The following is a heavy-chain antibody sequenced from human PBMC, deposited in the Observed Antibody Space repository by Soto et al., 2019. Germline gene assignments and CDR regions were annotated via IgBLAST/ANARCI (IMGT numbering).Heavy chain of an antibody. Sequence: EVQVVESGGGLVQPGRSLRLSCAASGFTFDDYAMHWVRQAPGKGLEWVSGISWNSGTIGYADSVKGRFTISRDNAKNSLYLQMNRQRGENRVLYYCAKDTHSSGCYNFDYWGQGTLVTVSS. J-gene: IGHJ4*02. V-gene: IGHV3-9*01. CDR2: ISWNSGTI. D-gene: IGHD6-19*01. CDR1: GFTFDDYA. CDR3: AKDTHSSGCYNFDY.